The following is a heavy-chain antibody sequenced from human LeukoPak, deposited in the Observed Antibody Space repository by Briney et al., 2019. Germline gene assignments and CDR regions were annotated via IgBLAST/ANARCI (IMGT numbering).Heavy chain of an antibody. Sequence: PGGSLRLSCAASGFSSNAYWMTWVRQAPGTGLEWVANINPAGSETYYVDPVKGRFSISRDNAKNLVYLQMNSLRAEDTAVYHCARFGYVAAVDVWGQGTPVTVSS. CDR3: ARFGYVAAVDV. V-gene: IGHV3-7*01. J-gene: IGHJ4*02. CDR1: GFSSNAYW. CDR2: INPAGSET. D-gene: IGHD2-15*01.